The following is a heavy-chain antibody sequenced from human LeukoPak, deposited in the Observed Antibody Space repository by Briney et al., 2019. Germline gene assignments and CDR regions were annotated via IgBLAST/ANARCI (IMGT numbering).Heavy chain of an antibody. CDR3: ARGTMIGTSVFDY. CDR2: IYYSGST. Sequence: NPSETLSLTCTVSGGSISSYYWSWIRQPPRKGLEWIGYIYYSGSTNYNPSLKSRVTISVDTSKNQFSLKLSSVTAADTAVYYCARGTMIGTSVFDYWGQGTLVTVSS. CDR1: GGSISSYY. D-gene: IGHD3-22*01. V-gene: IGHV4-59*01. J-gene: IGHJ4*02.